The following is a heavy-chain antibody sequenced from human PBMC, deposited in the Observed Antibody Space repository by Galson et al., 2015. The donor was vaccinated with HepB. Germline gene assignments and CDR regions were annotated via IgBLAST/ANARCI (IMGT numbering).Heavy chain of an antibody. CDR3: ARQLERRGPYFDY. Sequence: LRLSCAASGFTFSSYGMHWVRQAPGKGLEWVAVIWYDGSNKYYADSVKGRFTISRDNSKNTLYLQMNSLRAEDTAAYYCARQLERRGPYFDYWGQGTLVTVSS. J-gene: IGHJ4*02. V-gene: IGHV3-33*01. CDR2: IWYDGSNK. CDR1: GFTFSSYG. D-gene: IGHD1-1*01.